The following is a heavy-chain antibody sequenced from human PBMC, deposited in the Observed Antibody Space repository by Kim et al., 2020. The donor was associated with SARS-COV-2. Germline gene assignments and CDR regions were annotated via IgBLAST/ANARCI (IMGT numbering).Heavy chain of an antibody. CDR1: GYSFTSYW. Sequence: GESLKISCKGSGYSFTSYWIGWVRQMPGKGLEWMGIIYPGDSDTRYSPSFQGQVTISADKSISTAYLQWSSLKASDTAMYYCARHVTMVRGSNYGMDVWGQGTTVTVSS. CDR2: IYPGDSDT. CDR3: ARHVTMVRGSNYGMDV. J-gene: IGHJ6*02. D-gene: IGHD3-10*01. V-gene: IGHV5-51*01.